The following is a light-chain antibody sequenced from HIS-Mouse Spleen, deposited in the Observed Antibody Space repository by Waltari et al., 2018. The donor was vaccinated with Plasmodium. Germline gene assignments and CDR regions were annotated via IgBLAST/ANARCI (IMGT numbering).Light chain of an antibody. CDR3: MQALQTPRT. Sequence: DIVMTQSPLSLPVTPGEPASISCRSSQSLLHSNGYNYLDWYLQKPGQSQQLLLYVGSNRASGGLDRFSGSGSGTDFTLKISRVEAEDVGVYYCMQALQTPRTFGQGTKVEIK. J-gene: IGKJ1*01. CDR1: QSLLHSNGYNY. V-gene: IGKV2-28*01. CDR2: VGS.